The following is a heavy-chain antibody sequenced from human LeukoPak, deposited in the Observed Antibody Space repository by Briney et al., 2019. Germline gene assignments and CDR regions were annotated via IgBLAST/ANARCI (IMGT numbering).Heavy chain of an antibody. Sequence: PSETLSLTCTVSGGSVSSGSYYWSWIRQPPGKGLEWIGEINHSGSSNYNPSLKSRVTMSADTSKNQVSLKLNSVTAADTAVYYCARGDLTTVTAFDYWGQGTLVTVSS. V-gene: IGHV4-39*07. J-gene: IGHJ4*02. CDR2: INHSGSS. D-gene: IGHD4-17*01. CDR3: ARGDLTTVTAFDY. CDR1: GGSVSSGSYY.